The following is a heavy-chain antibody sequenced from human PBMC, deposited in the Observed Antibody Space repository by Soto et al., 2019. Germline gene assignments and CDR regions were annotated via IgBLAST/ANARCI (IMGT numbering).Heavy chain of an antibody. Sequence: SVKVSCKASGFTFTSSAVQWVRQARGQRLEWIGWIVVGSGNTNYAQKFQERVTITRDMSTSTAYMELSSLRSEDTAVHYCAAPYGPDYYYYGMDVWGQGTTVTVS. V-gene: IGHV1-58*01. J-gene: IGHJ6*02. D-gene: IGHD2-21*01. CDR1: GFTFTSSA. CDR3: AAPYGPDYYYYGMDV. CDR2: IVVGSGNT.